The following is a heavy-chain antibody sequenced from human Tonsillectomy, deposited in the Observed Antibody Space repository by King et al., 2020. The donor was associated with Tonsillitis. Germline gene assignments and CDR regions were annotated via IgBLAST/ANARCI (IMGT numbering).Heavy chain of an antibody. J-gene: IGHJ4*02. CDR1: GGSVTSGSYY. D-gene: IGHD2-2*01. V-gene: IGHV4-61*02. Sequence: HVPLQESGPGLVKPSQTLSLTCTVSGGSVTSGSYYYTWIRQPAGKGLEWIGRIYTSGTTNYNPSLKSRVTISVDTSKNQFSLNLTSVTAADTAVYFCAREPLTRYCRSASCLDYWGQGTLVTVSS. CDR2: IYTSGTT. CDR3: AREPLTRYCRSASCLDY.